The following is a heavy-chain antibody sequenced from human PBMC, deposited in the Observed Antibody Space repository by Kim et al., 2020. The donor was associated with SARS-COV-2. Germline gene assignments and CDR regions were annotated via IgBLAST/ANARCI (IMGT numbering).Heavy chain of an antibody. CDR3: ARDEGAMVSSFDY. Sequence: YAQKCQGRVTSTADESTSTAYMELSSLRSEDTAVYYCARDEGAMVSSFDYWGQGTLVTVSS. V-gene: IGHV1-69*01. J-gene: IGHJ4*02. D-gene: IGHD5-18*01.